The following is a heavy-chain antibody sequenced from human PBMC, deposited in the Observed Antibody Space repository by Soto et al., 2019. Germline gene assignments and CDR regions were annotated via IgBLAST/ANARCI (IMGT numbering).Heavy chain of an antibody. Sequence: SETLSLTCAVYGGSFSGYYWTWIRQPPGTGLEWVGEINHSGSTNYNPSLKSRVTISVDTSKNQFSLKLTSVTAADTAVYYCARDKITGLFAYWGQGTLVTVSS. CDR2: INHSGST. D-gene: IGHD2-8*02. CDR1: GGSFSGYY. CDR3: ARDKITGLFAY. V-gene: IGHV4-34*01. J-gene: IGHJ4*02.